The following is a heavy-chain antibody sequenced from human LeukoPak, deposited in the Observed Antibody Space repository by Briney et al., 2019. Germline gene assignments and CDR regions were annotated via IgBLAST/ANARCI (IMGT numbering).Heavy chain of an antibody. CDR1: GFTFSSYA. D-gene: IGHD1-26*01. V-gene: IGHV3-23*01. Sequence: GGSLRLSCAASGFTFSSYAMSWVRQAPGKGLEWVSAISGSGGSTYYGDSVKGRFTISRDNSKNTLYLQMNSLRAEDTAVYYCAKGRWDPGYYFDYWGQGTLVTVSS. CDR2: ISGSGGST. CDR3: AKGRWDPGYYFDY. J-gene: IGHJ4*02.